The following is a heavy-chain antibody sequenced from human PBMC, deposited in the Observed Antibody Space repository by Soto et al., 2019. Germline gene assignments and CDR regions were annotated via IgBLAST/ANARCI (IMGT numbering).Heavy chain of an antibody. CDR3: AHLPWQHLWPRAPVVY. CDR1: GFSLSTSGLG. Sequence: SGPTLVNPTQTLTLTCTFSGFSLSTSGLGVGWIRQPPGKALEWLGIIYWDDDKRYSPSLKSRVTITKDTSKNQLVLTMTNMDPVDTATYYCAHLPWQHLWPRAPVVYWGQGTPVTVSS. D-gene: IGHD5-18*01. CDR2: IYWDDDK. V-gene: IGHV2-5*02. J-gene: IGHJ4*02.